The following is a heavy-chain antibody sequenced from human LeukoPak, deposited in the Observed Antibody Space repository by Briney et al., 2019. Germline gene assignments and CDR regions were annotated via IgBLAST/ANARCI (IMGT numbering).Heavy chain of an antibody. Sequence: PGGSLRLSCAASGFTFSNYAMNWVRQAPGKGLEWVSTITSGENTYYADSVKGRFTISRDNAKNSLYLQMNSLRAEDTAVYYCARDSAPPYYYDSSGFDYWGQGTLVTVSS. V-gene: IGHV3-21*04. CDR2: ITSGENT. D-gene: IGHD3-22*01. CDR1: GFTFSNYA. J-gene: IGHJ4*02. CDR3: ARDSAPPYYYDSSGFDY.